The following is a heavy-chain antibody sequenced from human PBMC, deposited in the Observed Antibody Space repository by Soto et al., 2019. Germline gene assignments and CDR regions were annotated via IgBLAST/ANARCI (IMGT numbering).Heavy chain of an antibody. CDR1: GYTFTGYY. CDR3: ARSRVEATVTLYYFDY. V-gene: IGHV1-2*04. Sequence: ASVKVSCKASGYTFTGYYMYWVRQAPGQGLEWMGWINPNSGGTNYAQKFQGWVTMTRDTSISTAYMELSRLRSDDTAVYYCARSRVEATVTLYYFDYWGQGTLVTVSS. D-gene: IGHD4-17*01. J-gene: IGHJ4*02. CDR2: INPNSGGT.